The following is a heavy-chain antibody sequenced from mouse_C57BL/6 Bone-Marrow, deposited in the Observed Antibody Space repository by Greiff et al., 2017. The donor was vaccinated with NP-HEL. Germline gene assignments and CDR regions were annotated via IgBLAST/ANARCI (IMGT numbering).Heavy chain of an antibody. CDR1: GFNIKDDY. V-gene: IGHV14-4*01. CDR2: IDPENGDT. J-gene: IGHJ2*01. D-gene: IGHD1-1*01. CDR3: TTYYGSSYED. Sequence: DVQLQESGAELVRPGASVKLSCTASGFNIKDDYMHWVKQRPEQGLEWIGWIDPENGDTEYASKFQGKATITADTSSNTAYLQLSSLTSEDTAVYYYTTYYGSSYEDWGQGTTLTVSS.